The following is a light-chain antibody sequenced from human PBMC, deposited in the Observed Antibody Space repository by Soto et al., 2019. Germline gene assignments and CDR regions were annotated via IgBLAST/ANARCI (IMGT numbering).Light chain of an antibody. CDR3: QESQRTSWE. Sequence: MAKYPNCVAADVGRRVNITYRASQSIDTYLNWYKQKPGKAPKFVSYAASSLRSGVPSRFSVLGAGTDFPLTISILESEEIGTYDLQESQRTSWEVGQGTKVDIK. V-gene: IGKV1-39*01. J-gene: IGKJ1*01. CDR1: QSIDTY. CDR2: AAS.